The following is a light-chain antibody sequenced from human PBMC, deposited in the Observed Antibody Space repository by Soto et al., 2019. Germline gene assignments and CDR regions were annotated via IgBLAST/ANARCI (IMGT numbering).Light chain of an antibody. CDR1: QGIRNY. Sequence: IQLTQSPSSLSASVGDRVTITCRASQGIRNYLAWYQQKPGKAPNLLIYLASTLQGGVPSRFSGSGSGTDFSLTISSLQPEDVATYYCQYLNSFPLTFGGGTMVELK. CDR2: LAS. V-gene: IGKV1-9*01. CDR3: QYLNSFPLT. J-gene: IGKJ4*01.